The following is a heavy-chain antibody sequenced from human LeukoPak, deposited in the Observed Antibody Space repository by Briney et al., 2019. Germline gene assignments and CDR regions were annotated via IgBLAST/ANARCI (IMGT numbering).Heavy chain of an antibody. CDR1: GGTFSSYA. Sequence: GSSVKVSCKASGGTFSSYAISWVRQAPGQGLEWMGGIIPIFGTANYAQKFRGRVTITADESTSTAYMELSSLRSEDTAVYYCAREMGYYYDSSGMFDPWGQGTLVTVSS. D-gene: IGHD3-22*01. V-gene: IGHV1-69*01. CDR2: IIPIFGTA. J-gene: IGHJ5*02. CDR3: AREMGYYYDSSGMFDP.